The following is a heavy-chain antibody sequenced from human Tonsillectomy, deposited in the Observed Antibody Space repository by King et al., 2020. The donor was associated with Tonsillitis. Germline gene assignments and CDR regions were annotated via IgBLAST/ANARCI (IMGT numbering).Heavy chain of an antibody. Sequence: VQLVESGGGLVQPGGSLRLSCAASGFTFSSYEMNWVRQAPGKGLEWVSYISSSGSTIYYADSVKGRFTISRDNAKNSLYLQMNSLRAEDTAVYYCARERRGLWFGELSASFDYWGQGTLVTVSS. CDR1: GFTFSSYE. J-gene: IGHJ4*02. D-gene: IGHD3-10*01. CDR2: ISSSGSTI. CDR3: ARERRGLWFGELSASFDY. V-gene: IGHV3-48*03.